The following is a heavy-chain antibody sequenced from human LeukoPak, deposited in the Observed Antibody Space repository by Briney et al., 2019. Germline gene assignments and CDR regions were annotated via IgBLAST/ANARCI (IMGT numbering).Heavy chain of an antibody. CDR3: AKKIAGVYAFNI. CDR2: INNGGST. J-gene: IGHJ3*02. Sequence: GGSLRLSCAASGFTFSSYSMSWVRQAPGKGLEWVSLINNGGSTYYADSVKGRFTISRDISKNTLYLQMNSLSAEDTAIYYCAKKIAGVYAFNIWGQGTVVTVSS. CDR1: GFTFSSYS. D-gene: IGHD3-16*01. V-gene: IGHV3-23*01.